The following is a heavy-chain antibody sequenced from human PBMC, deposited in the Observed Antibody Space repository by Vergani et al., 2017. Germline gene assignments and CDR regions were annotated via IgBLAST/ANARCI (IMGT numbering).Heavy chain of an antibody. CDR3: ARNYFWSGYYLNGMDV. V-gene: IGHV1-69*02. Sequence: QVQLVQSGAEVKKPGSSVKVSCKASGGTFSSYTISWVRQAPGQGLEWMGRIIPILGIANYAQKFQGRVTITADKSTSTAYMELRSLRSGDTAVYYCARNYFWSGYYLNGMDVWGQGTTVTVSS. J-gene: IGHJ6*02. D-gene: IGHD3-3*01. CDR1: GGTFSSYT. CDR2: IIPILGIA.